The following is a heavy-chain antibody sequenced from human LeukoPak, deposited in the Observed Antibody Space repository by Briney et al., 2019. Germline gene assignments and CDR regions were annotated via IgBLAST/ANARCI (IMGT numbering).Heavy chain of an antibody. Sequence: GASVKASCKASGYTFTSYDINWVRQATGQGLEWMGWMNPISGNTGYAQKFQGRVTITRNTSISTAYMELSSLRSEDTAVYYCARVKPGTYYDFWSGYYMRFDPWGQGTLVTVSS. D-gene: IGHD3-3*01. CDR2: MNPISGNT. V-gene: IGHV1-8*03. CDR3: ARVKPGTYYDFWSGYYMRFDP. CDR1: GYTFTSYD. J-gene: IGHJ5*02.